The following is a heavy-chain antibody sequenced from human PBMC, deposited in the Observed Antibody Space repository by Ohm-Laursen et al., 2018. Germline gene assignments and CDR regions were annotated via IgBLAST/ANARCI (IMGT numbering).Heavy chain of an antibody. D-gene: IGHD2/OR15-2a*01. CDR1: GYTFTGYY. CDR3: LVLLVKKSFDAFDI. Sequence: SVKVSCKASGYTFTGYYMHWVRQAPGQGLEWMGWINPNSGGTNYAQKFQGRVTMTRDTSISTAYMELSRLRSDDTAVYYCLVLLVKKSFDAFDIWGQGTMVTVSS. CDR2: INPNSGGT. V-gene: IGHV1-2*02. J-gene: IGHJ3*02.